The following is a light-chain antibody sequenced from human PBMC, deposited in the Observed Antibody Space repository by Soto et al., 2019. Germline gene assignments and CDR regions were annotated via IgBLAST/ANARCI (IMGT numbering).Light chain of an antibody. J-gene: IGKJ2*01. Sequence: DIVMAQSPDSLAVSLGERATINCKSSRSLLSTPDNKYYLCWYQRKPGQPPRLLIYWASTRELGVPDRFSGSGSGTDYTLTISSVQAEDVAVYYCQQYVDTPPCMHTFGQGTHLEI. V-gene: IGKV4-1*01. CDR1: RSLLSTPDNKYY. CDR2: WAS. CDR3: QQYVDTPPCMHT.